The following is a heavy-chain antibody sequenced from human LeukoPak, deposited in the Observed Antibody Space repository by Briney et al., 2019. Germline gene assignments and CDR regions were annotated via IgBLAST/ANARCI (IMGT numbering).Heavy chain of an antibody. CDR3: ASRVGATSPYYPDV. J-gene: IGHJ6*03. CDR1: GYTSTIYG. Sequence: ASVTVSFKSSGYTSTIYGISWVRQAPGQGHEWMGWSSAYNGTTNYAQKSKGRVTMTTDTSASTTYMELRSLTSDDTALYYCASRVGATSPYYPDVWGKGNTVTVSS. V-gene: IGHV1-18*01. CDR2: SSAYNGTT. D-gene: IGHD1-26*01.